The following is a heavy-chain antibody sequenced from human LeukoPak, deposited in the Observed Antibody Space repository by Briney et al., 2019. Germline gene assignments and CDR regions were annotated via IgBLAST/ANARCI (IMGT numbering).Heavy chain of an antibody. D-gene: IGHD3-10*01. V-gene: IGHV4-59*08. CDR2: MHYSGST. CDR1: VGSMRGSY. J-gene: IGHJ4*02. Sequence: SETLSLTCTVSVGSMRGSYWSWIRQPPGKGLEWIGNMHYSGSTNYNPSLKSRVTLSVDTSKNQSSLTLSSVTAADTAVYYCARHRGNSRLPPLDYRGQGTLVTVSS. CDR3: ARHRGNSRLPPLDY.